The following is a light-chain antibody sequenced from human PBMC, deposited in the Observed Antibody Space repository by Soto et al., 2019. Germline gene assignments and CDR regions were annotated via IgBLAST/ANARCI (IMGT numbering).Light chain of an antibody. CDR3: QQYGSSPRT. J-gene: IGKJ1*01. CDR2: GAS. V-gene: IGKV3-20*01. Sequence: EIVLTQSPGTLSLSPGERATLSCRASHSVISSYLAWYQQKPGQAPRLLIYGASSRATGIPDRFSGSGSGTAFTLTISRVETEDFAVYYCQQYGSSPRTCGQGTKVEIK. CDR1: HSVISSY.